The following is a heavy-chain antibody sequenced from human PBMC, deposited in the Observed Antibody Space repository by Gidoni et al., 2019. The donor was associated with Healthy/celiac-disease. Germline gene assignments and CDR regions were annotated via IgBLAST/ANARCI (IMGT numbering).Heavy chain of an antibody. CDR1: GFTFADYA. Sequence: EVQLVESGGGLVKPGRSLSLSCTASGFTFADYAMSWFCQAPGKGLEWVGFIRSKAYGGTTEYAASVKGRFTISRDDSKSIAYLQMNSLKAEDTAVYYCTRAWYYGSGSRDAFDIWGQGTMVTVSS. CDR3: TRAWYYGSGSRDAFDI. V-gene: IGHV3-49*05. J-gene: IGHJ3*02. D-gene: IGHD3-10*01. CDR2: IRSKAYGGTT.